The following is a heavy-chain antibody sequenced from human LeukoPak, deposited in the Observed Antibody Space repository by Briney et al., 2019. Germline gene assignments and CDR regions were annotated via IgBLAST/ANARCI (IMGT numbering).Heavy chain of an antibody. Sequence: SETLSLTCTVSGGSISSYYWSWIRQPPGKGLEWIGYIYYSGSTNYNPSLKSRVTISVDTSKDQFSLKLSSVTAADTAVYYCARLSRVYIAAAGEGNWFDPWGQGTLVTVSS. J-gene: IGHJ5*02. CDR3: ARLSRVYIAAAGEGNWFDP. CDR2: IYYSGST. V-gene: IGHV4-59*08. CDR1: GGSISSYY. D-gene: IGHD6-13*01.